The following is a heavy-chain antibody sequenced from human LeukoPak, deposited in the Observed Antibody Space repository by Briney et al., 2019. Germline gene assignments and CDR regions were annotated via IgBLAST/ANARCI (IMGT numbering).Heavy chain of an antibody. J-gene: IGHJ3*02. V-gene: IGHV4-34*01. Sequence: SETLSLTCAVHGGSFSGYYWSWIRQPPGKGLEWIGEINHSGSTNYNPSLKSRVTISVDTSKNQFSLKLSSVTAADTAVYYCAMIDYYDSGAFDIWGQGTMVTVSS. CDR3: AMIDYYDSGAFDI. D-gene: IGHD3-22*01. CDR1: GGSFSGYY. CDR2: INHSGST.